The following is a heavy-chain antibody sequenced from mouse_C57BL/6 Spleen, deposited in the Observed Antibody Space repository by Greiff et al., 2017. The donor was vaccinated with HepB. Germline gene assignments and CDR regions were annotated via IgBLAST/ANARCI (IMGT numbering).Heavy chain of an antibody. Sequence: DVKLVESGPGLVKPSQSLSLTCSVTGYSITSGYYWNWIRQFPGNKLEWMGYISYDGSNNYNPSLKNRISITRDTSKNQFFLKLNSVTTEDTATYYCARDHYGSSPFAYWGQGTLVTVSA. CDR3: ARDHYGSSPFAY. V-gene: IGHV3-6*01. D-gene: IGHD1-1*01. CDR1: GYSITSGYY. CDR2: ISYDGSN. J-gene: IGHJ3*01.